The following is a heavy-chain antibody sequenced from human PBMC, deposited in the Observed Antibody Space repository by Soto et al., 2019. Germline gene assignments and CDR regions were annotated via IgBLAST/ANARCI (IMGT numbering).Heavy chain of an antibody. CDR3: AKDNGGAWSAPRRGSYPYDGIDV. D-gene: IGHD3-3*01. V-gene: IGHV3-9*02. CDR1: GFTSRDHA. CDR2: ISWDSAII. Sequence: PGGSLRLSCTASGFTSRDHAKHWVRAVPGRGLEWVSGISWDSAIIDYGASVKGRFTISRDNAKNSLYLQMNSLRPEDTAFYFCAKDNGGAWSAPRRGSYPYDGIDVWGQVTTVTASS. J-gene: IGHJ6*01.